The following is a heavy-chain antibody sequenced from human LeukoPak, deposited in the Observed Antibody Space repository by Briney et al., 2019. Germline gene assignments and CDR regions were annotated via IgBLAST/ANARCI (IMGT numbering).Heavy chain of an antibody. J-gene: IGHJ4*02. CDR1: GFTFSRST. CDR3: AKDDYYGSGRFDY. CDR2: IGVGSGNI. D-gene: IGHD3-10*01. Sequence: GASVKVSCKASGFTFSRSTVQWVRQARGQRLEWIGWIGVGSGNIKYAQELQERVTITRGLSTSTSYMELSSLRSEDTAVYYCAKDDYYGSGRFDYWGQGTLVTVSS. V-gene: IGHV1-58*01.